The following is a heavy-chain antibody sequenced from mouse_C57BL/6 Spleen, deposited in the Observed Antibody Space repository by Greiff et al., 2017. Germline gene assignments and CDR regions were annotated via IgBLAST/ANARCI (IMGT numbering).Heavy chain of an antibody. CDR3: ARRGITTVDWYFDV. CDR2: IDPSDSYT. Sequence: QVQLKQSGAELVMPGASVKLSCKASGYTFTSYWMHWVKQRPGQGLEWIGEIDPSDSYTNYNQKFKGKSTLTVDKSSSTAYMQRSSLTSEDSAVYYCARRGITTVDWYFDVWGTGTTVTVSS. V-gene: IGHV1-69*01. CDR1: GYTFTSYW. J-gene: IGHJ1*03. D-gene: IGHD1-1*01.